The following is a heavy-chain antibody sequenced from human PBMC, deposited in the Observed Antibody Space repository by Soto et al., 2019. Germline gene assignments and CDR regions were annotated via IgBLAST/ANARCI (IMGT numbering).Heavy chain of an antibody. J-gene: IGHJ4*02. CDR3: ATPYSISWFSPFDH. V-gene: IGHV3-23*01. D-gene: IGHD6-13*01. CDR2: FGAGYGT. CDR1: GFTFGSYA. Sequence: EVQLLESGGGLVQPGGSLRLSCAASGFTFGSYAMSWVRQSPGKGLEWVSSFGAGYGTYYEDFVKGRFTISRDNSKNTLYLQRNSRRAEHTAIYHCATPYSISWFSPFDHWGQGSLVSVSS.